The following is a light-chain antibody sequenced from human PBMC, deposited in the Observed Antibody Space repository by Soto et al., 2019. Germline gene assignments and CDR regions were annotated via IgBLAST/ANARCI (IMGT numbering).Light chain of an antibody. CDR2: ETK. Sequence: QSVLTQPRSVSGSPGQSVTISCTGTSSDVGGYNLVSWYQRHPGKAPKLLIYETKKRPSGIPSRFSGSKSGNTASLTISGLQAEDEAEYSCCSYAGSSTYVFGTGTKLTVL. J-gene: IGLJ1*01. CDR3: CSYAGSSTYV. CDR1: SSDVGGYNL. V-gene: IGLV2-23*01.